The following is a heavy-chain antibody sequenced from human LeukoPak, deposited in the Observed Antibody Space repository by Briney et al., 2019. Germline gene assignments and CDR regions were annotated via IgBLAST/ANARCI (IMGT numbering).Heavy chain of an antibody. CDR1: GYTFTGYY. CDR2: INPNSGGT. CDR3: AREDGHSPDP. Sequence: ASVKVSRKASGYTFTGYYIHWVRQAPGQGLEWMGWINPNSGGTTYAQNFQGRVTMTRDTSISTAYMELSRLTSDDTAVYYCAREDGHSPDPWGQGTLVTVSS. D-gene: IGHD5-24*01. V-gene: IGHV1-2*02. J-gene: IGHJ5*02.